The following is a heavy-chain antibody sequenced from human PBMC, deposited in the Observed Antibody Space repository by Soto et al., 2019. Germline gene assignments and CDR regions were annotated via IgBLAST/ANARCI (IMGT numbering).Heavy chain of an antibody. V-gene: IGHV4-39*01. CDR2: IYYSGIT. Sequence: SETLSLNCTVSGVSISNSSYYWGWIRRPPGKGLEWIGTIYYSGITYYNPSLKSRVTISVDTSKNQFSLKLTSVTAADTAVYYCARHGSNWGQGTLVTVS. CDR3: ARHGSN. J-gene: IGHJ4*02. CDR1: GVSISNSSYY.